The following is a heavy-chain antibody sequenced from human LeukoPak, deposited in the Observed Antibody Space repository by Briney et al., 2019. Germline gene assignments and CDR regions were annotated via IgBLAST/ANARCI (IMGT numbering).Heavy chain of an antibody. CDR2: IYYSGST. CDR3: ARDRGTPGNYFDY. Sequence: SSQTLSLTCTVSGGSISSGGYYWSWIRQHPGKGLEWIGYIYYSGSTYYNPSLKSRVTISVDTSKNQFSLKLSSVTAADTAVYYCARDRGTPGNYFDYWGQGTLVTVSS. D-gene: IGHD1-1*01. J-gene: IGHJ4*02. V-gene: IGHV4-31*03. CDR1: GGSISSGGYY.